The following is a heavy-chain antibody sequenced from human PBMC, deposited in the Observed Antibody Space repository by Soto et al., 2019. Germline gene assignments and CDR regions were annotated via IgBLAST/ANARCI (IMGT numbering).Heavy chain of an antibody. CDR1: GFTFSSYW. CDR2: INSDGSST. D-gene: IGHD3-16*01. J-gene: IGHJ4*02. CDR3: ARDTYYDYIWGSYYFDY. Sequence: GGSLRLSCAASGFTFSSYWMHWVRQAPGKGLVWVSRINSDGSSTSYADSVKGRFTISRDNAKNTLYLQMNSLRAEDTAVYYCARDTYYDYIWGSYYFDYWGQGTLVTVSS. V-gene: IGHV3-74*01.